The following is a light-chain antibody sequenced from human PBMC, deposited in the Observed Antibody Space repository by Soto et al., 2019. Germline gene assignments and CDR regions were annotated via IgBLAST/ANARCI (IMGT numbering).Light chain of an antibody. CDR3: QMYNSDPFT. CDR2: AAS. Sequence: DIQLTQSPSSLSASVGDRVTITCRASQDISNYLVWYQQKPGQVRELLIYAASTLQSGVPSRFSASGSGTDFTLTISSLQPEDVATYYCQMYNSDPFTFGPGTKVDIK. CDR1: QDISNY. V-gene: IGKV1-27*01. J-gene: IGKJ3*01.